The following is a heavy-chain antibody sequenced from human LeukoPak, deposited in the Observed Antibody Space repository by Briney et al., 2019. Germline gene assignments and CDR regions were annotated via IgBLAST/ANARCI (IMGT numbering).Heavy chain of an antibody. CDR3: ARPGVGPYYYYMDV. Sequence: GGSLRLSCAASGFTFSSYWMHWVRQAPGKGLVWVSRINTDGSSTSYADSVKGRFTISRDNAKNTLYLQMNSLRAEDTAVYYCARPGVGPYYYYMDVWGKGTTVTVSS. CDR2: INTDGSST. D-gene: IGHD1-26*01. CDR1: GFTFSSYW. J-gene: IGHJ6*03. V-gene: IGHV3-74*01.